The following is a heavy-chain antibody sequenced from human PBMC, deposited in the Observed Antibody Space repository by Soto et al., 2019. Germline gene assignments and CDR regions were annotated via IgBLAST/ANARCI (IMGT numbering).Heavy chain of an antibody. D-gene: IGHD1-26*01. J-gene: IGHJ4*02. CDR1: GFSLSTSSRVG. CDR3: AHILGIGGYYEGFNY. V-gene: IGHV2-5*02. CDR2: IYWDDEK. Sequence: QITLKESGPTLVKPTQTLTLTCTFSGFSLSTSSRVGVGWIRQPPEKVLEWLAFIYWDDEKRYSPSLKSRLTVTKNTSKNQVVLIVTNMDPADTATYYCAHILGIGGYYEGFNYWGQGALVTVSS.